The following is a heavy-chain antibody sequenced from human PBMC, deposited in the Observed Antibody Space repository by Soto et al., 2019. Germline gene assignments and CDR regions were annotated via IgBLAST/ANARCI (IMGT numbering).Heavy chain of an antibody. D-gene: IGHD5-12*01. CDR1: GFTFSPYK. CDR3: ARGPPMATITFFAY. J-gene: IGHJ4*02. CDR2: ISGRSEFI. V-gene: IGHV3-21*01. Sequence: PWGSLRLSCAASGFTFSPYKMNCVRQAPWKGLEWVSSISGRSEFIYYADSLQGRFTISRDNAKNSLYLQMNSLRAEDTAVYYCARGPPMATITFFAYWGQGTLVTVSS.